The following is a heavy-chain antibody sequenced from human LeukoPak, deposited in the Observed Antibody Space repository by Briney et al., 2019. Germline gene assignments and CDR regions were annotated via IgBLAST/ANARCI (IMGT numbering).Heavy chain of an antibody. Sequence: ASVKVSCKASGYTFTGYYMHWVRQAPGQGLEWMGWMNPNSGNTGYAQKFQGRVTMTRNTSISTAYMELSSLRSEDTAVYYCARGRGYDILTGYYPFDYWGQGTLVTVSS. D-gene: IGHD3-9*01. CDR3: ARGRGYDILTGYYPFDY. CDR1: GYTFTGYY. V-gene: IGHV1-8*02. CDR2: MNPNSGNT. J-gene: IGHJ4*02.